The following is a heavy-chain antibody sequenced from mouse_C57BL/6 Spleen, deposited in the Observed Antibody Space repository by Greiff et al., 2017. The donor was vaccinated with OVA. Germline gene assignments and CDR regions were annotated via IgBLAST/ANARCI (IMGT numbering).Heavy chain of an antibody. CDR2: ISSGSSTI. V-gene: IGHV5-17*01. D-gene: IGHD1-1*01. Sequence: DVKLVESGGGLVKPGGSLKLSCAASGFTFSDYGMHWVRQAPEKGLEWVAYISSGSSTIYYADTVKGRFTISRDNAKNTLFLQMTSLRSEDTAMYYWAREEDYYDGSSYHQYFDVWGTGTTVTVSS. CDR1: GFTFSDYG. CDR3: AREEDYYDGSSYHQYFDV. J-gene: IGHJ1*03.